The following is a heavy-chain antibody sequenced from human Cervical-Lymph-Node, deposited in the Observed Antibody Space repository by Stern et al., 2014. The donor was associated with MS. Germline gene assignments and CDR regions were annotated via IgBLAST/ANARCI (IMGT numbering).Heavy chain of an antibody. CDR1: GYTFTSYW. CDR2: LFPGGSDI. V-gene: IGHV5-51*01. CDR3: ARQRYFDY. Sequence: EVQLVESGAEVKKPGESLRISCKGSGYTFTSYWIGWVRQMPGKGLEWIAILFPGGSDIRYSPSFQGQVTISTDKSSSTAYLQWNNLKASDTAIYYCARQRYFDYWGQGTLVTVSS. J-gene: IGHJ4*02.